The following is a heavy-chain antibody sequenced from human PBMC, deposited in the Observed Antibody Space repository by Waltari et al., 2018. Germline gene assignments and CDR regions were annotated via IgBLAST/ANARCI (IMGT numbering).Heavy chain of an antibody. Sequence: EVQLVESGGGLVQPGGSLRLSCAVSGFSVSNNYMTWVRQTPGKGLEWVSVIYSGGGTFHADSVKGRFAISRHDSRNTLNPQMDSLRVEDTAIYFCARADFWGGFYFDYWGLGTLVTVSS. D-gene: IGHD3-3*01. V-gene: IGHV3-53*04. CDR1: GFSVSNNY. J-gene: IGHJ4*02. CDR3: ARADFWGGFYFDY. CDR2: IYSGGGT.